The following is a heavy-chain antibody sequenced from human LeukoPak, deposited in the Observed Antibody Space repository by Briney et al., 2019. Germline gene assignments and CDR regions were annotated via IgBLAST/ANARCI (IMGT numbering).Heavy chain of an antibody. V-gene: IGHV1-2*06. CDR1: GYTFTNFY. Sequence: ASVKVSCKASGYTFTNFYMHWVRQAPGQGLEWMGRINPNSGATNYAQKFQGRVTMTRDTSINTAHMELTGLRSDDAAVYYCASAIAVTGSNYFDYWGQGTLVTVSS. CDR3: ASAIAVTGSNYFDY. CDR2: INPNSGAT. D-gene: IGHD6-19*01. J-gene: IGHJ4*02.